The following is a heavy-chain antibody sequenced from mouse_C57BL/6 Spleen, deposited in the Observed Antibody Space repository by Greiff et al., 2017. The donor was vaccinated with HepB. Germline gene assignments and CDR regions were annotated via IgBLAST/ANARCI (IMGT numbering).Heavy chain of an antibody. Sequence: QVQLKESGAELVKPGASVKLSCKASGYTFTSYWMHWVKQRPGQGLEWIGMIHPNSGSTNYNEKFKSKATLTVDKSSSTAYMQLSSLTSEDSAVYYCARFITTVEGYFDVWGTGTTVTVSS. CDR2: IHPNSGST. CDR3: ARFITTVEGYFDV. CDR1: GYTFTSYW. D-gene: IGHD1-1*01. J-gene: IGHJ1*03. V-gene: IGHV1-64*01.